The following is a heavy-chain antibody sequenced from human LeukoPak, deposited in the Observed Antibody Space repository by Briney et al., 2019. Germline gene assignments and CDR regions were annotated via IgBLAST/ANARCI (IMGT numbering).Heavy chain of an antibody. V-gene: IGHV4-4*07. CDR1: GDSMINYY. CDR3: ARESTRYGSGNYNWFDR. D-gene: IGHD3-10*01. CDR2: IYRSGTT. Sequence: SETLSLTCTVSGDSMINYYWSSIRHSAGKGLEWIGRIYRSGTTNYGPSVHGRVTMSMDTSQNYFSLKLTSVNAADTAVYYCARESTRYGSGNYNWFDRWGQGTLVTVSS. J-gene: IGHJ5*02.